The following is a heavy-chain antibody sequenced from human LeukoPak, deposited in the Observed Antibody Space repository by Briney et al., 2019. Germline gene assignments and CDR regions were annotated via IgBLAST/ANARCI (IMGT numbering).Heavy chain of an antibody. D-gene: IGHD3-22*01. J-gene: IGHJ4*02. Sequence: GGSLRLSCAASGFTFSTYAMRWVRQAPGKGLEWVSSISGGDGSPYYADSVKGRFTIPRDNSKNTLYLQMNSLRAEDTAVYYCTTGDPISMIVPDPYYFDYWGPGTLVTVSS. CDR2: ISGGDGSP. CDR3: TTGDPISMIVPDPYYFDY. V-gene: IGHV3-23*01. CDR1: GFTFSTYA.